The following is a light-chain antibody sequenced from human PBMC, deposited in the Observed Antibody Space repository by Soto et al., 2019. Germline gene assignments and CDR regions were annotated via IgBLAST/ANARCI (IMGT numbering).Light chain of an antibody. CDR3: QQANSFTYT. CDR2: AAS. V-gene: IGKV1-12*01. Sequence: DLQMTQSPSSVSASVGDRVTITCRASQGISSWLGWYQQKPGKAPKLLIYAASSLQSGVPSRFRGSGSGTDFTLTFSSLQPEDFATYYCQQANSFTYTFGQGTKLEIK. J-gene: IGKJ2*01. CDR1: QGISSW.